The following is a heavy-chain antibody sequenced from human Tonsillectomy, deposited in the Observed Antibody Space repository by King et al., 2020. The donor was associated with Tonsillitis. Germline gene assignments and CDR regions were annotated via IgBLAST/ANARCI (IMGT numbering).Heavy chain of an antibody. CDR2: INPSGGST. CDR3: ASLRAAAHWFDP. Sequence: LVQSGAEVKKPGASVKVSCKASGYTFTSYYMHWVRQAPGQGLEWMGIINPSGGSTSYAQKFQGRVTMTRDTSTSTVYMELSSLRSEDTAVYYCASLRAAAHWFDPWGQGTLVTVSS. CDR1: GYTFTSYY. D-gene: IGHD6-13*01. V-gene: IGHV1-46*03. J-gene: IGHJ5*02.